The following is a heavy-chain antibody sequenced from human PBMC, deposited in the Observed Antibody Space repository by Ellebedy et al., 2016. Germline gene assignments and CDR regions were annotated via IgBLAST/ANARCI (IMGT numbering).Heavy chain of an antibody. D-gene: IGHD2-21*01. J-gene: IGHJ6*04. Sequence: GESLKISCKASGYSFSNYWIGWVRQMPGKGLEWMGVIYPRDSDARYSQSFKGHITISADTSISTAYLQWTSLKASDSAVYYCATYGGLNVWGKGTTVTVSS. CDR1: GYSFSNYW. CDR2: IYPRDSDA. V-gene: IGHV5-51*01. CDR3: ATYGGLNV.